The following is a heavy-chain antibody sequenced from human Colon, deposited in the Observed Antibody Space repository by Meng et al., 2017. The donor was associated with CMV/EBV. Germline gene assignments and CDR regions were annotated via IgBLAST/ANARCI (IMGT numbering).Heavy chain of an antibody. J-gene: IGHJ3*02. CDR3: ARVGGIVGATNYAFDI. CDR1: GGTFSSYA. V-gene: IGHV1-69*05. Sequence: SVKVSCKASGGTFSSYAISWVRQAPGQGREWMGGIIPIFGTANNAQKFQGRVTITTDESTSTAYMELSSLRSEDTAVYYCARVGGIVGATNYAFDIWGQGTMVTVSS. D-gene: IGHD1-26*01. CDR2: IIPIFGTA.